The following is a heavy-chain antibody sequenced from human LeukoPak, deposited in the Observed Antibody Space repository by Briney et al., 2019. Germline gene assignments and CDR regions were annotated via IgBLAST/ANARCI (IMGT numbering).Heavy chain of an antibody. V-gene: IGHV4-59*01. CDR1: GGSISSYY. J-gene: IGHJ4*02. Sequence: SETLSLTCTVSGGSISSYYWSWIRQPPGKGLEWIGYIYYSGSTNYNPSLKSRVTISVDTSKNQFSLKLSSMTAADTAVYYCARGRLSMTTVTLFDYWGQGTLVTVSS. D-gene: IGHD4-17*01. CDR3: ARGRLSMTTVTLFDY. CDR2: IYYSGST.